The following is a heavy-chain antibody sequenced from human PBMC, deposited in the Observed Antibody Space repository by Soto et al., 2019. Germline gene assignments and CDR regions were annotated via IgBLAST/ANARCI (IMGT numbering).Heavy chain of an antibody. D-gene: IGHD5-18*01. J-gene: IGHJ3*02. CDR1: GYTFTTYG. CDR3: ARAPLYSTSHKNAFDI. CDR2: ISTYNGNP. Sequence: QVQLVQSGPEVKKPGASVKVSCKASGYTFTTYGISWVRQAPGQGLEWMGWISTYNGNPNYAQKLQGRVTMTTDTSTSTAYMERRSLRSDDTAVFYCARAPLYSTSHKNAFDIWGQGTVVTVSS. V-gene: IGHV1-18*01.